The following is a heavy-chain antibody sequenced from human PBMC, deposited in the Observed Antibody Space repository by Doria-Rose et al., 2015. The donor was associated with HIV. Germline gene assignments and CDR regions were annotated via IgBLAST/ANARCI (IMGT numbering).Heavy chain of an antibody. Sequence: VQLVQSGGGLDQPGRSLRLSCVGSGFSFESYAMHWVRLAPGKGLEWVAGISWDSGAKGNADSVEGRFTISRDNAKKSVYLEMRSLRPEDTAFYYCAKAPIIGPKYYFYMDVWGKGTSVTVSS. CDR1: GFSFESYA. CDR2: ISWDSGAK. D-gene: IGHD3-3*01. CDR3: AKAPIIGPKYYFYMDV. V-gene: IGHV3-9*01. J-gene: IGHJ6*03.